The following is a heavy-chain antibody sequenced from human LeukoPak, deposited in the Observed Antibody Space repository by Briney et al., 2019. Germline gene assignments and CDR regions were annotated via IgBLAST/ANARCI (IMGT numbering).Heavy chain of an antibody. J-gene: IGHJ4*02. CDR3: ARGPSGYSYGYALDY. CDR1: GFTFSSFG. Sequence: PGRSQRLSCVASGFTFSSFGMHWVRQAPGKGLEWVALIWYDGSNTYYADSVKGRFTISRDNSKNTLYLQMNSLRAEDTAVYYCARGPSGYSYGYALDYWGQGTLVTVSS. CDR2: IWYDGSNT. V-gene: IGHV3-33*01. D-gene: IGHD5-18*01.